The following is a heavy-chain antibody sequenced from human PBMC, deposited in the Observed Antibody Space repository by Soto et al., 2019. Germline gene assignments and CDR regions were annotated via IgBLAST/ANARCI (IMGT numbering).Heavy chain of an antibody. CDR1: GYALTELS. CDR2: FDPEDGET. Sequence: ASVKVSCKVSGYALTELSMHWVRQAPGKGLEWMGGFDPEDGETIYAQKFQGRVTMTEDTSTDTAYMELSSLRSEDTAVYYCATHPNRRVYIWGSYRYISSAFDIWGQGTMVTVSS. CDR3: ATHPNRRVYIWGSYRYISSAFDI. V-gene: IGHV1-24*01. J-gene: IGHJ3*02. D-gene: IGHD3-16*02.